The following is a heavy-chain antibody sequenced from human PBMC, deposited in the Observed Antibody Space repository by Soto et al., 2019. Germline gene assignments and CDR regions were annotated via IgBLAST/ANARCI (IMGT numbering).Heavy chain of an antibody. CDR3: ARGSPYSYGYAFDI. D-gene: IGHD5-18*01. CDR2: TYYRSKWYN. V-gene: IGHV6-1*01. CDR1: GDSVSSNSAA. J-gene: IGHJ3*02. Sequence: KQSQTLSLTCAISGDSVSSNSAAWNWIRQSPSRGLEWLGRTYYRSKWYNDYAVSVKSRITINPDTSKNQFSLQLNSVTPEDTAVYYCARGSPYSYGYAFDIWGQGTMVTVSS.